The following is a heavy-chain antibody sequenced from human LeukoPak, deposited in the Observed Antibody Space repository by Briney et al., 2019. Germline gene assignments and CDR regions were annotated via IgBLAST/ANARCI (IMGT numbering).Heavy chain of an antibody. Sequence: SVKVSCKASGGTFSSYAISWVRQAPGQGLEWMGGIIPIFGTANYAQKFQGRVTITADESTSTAYMELSSLRSEDTVVYYCARGEQFLEWLFGYWGQGTLVTVSS. CDR1: GGTFSSYA. D-gene: IGHD3-3*01. CDR2: IIPIFGTA. V-gene: IGHV1-69*01. CDR3: ARGEQFLEWLFGY. J-gene: IGHJ4*02.